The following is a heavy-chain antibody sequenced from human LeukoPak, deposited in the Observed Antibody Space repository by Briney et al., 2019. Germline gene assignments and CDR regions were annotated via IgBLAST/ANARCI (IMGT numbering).Heavy chain of an antibody. Sequence: NTSETLSLTCTVSGGSISSSSYYWGWIRQPPGKGLEWIGSIYYSGSTYYNPSLKSRVTISVDTSKNQFSLKLSSVTAADTAVYYCARGGLAATPYHYMDVWGKGTTVTISS. D-gene: IGHD2-15*01. V-gene: IGHV4-39*07. J-gene: IGHJ6*03. CDR1: GGSISSSSYY. CDR2: IYYSGST. CDR3: ARGGLAATPYHYMDV.